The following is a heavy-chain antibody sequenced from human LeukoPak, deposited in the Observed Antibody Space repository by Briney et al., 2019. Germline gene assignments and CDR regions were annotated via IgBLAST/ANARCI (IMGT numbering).Heavy chain of an antibody. D-gene: IGHD6-13*01. CDR1: GGSISSRSYF. J-gene: IGHJ4*02. Sequence: SETLSLTCTVSGGSISSRSYFWGWIRQPPGKGLEWIGSIYYSGRTHYNPSLKSRVNVSVDTSKNQFSLNLSSVTAADTAVYYCAIHAGYSSIGFDFDYWGQGTLVTVSS. V-gene: IGHV4-39*01. CDR3: AIHAGYSSIGFDFDY. CDR2: IYYSGRT.